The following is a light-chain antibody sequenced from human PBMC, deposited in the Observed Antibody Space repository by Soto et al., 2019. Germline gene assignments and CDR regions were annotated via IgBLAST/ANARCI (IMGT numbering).Light chain of an antibody. Sequence: DIQMTQSPSTLSASVGDRVTITCRASQSISSWLTWYQQKAGQAPKLLIYKASIVESGVPSTFSGSGSGTEFTLTISSLQPDDSATYYCQQYSYFATFGQGTRVAVK. CDR2: KAS. V-gene: IGKV1-5*03. CDR1: QSISSW. J-gene: IGKJ1*01. CDR3: QQYSYFAT.